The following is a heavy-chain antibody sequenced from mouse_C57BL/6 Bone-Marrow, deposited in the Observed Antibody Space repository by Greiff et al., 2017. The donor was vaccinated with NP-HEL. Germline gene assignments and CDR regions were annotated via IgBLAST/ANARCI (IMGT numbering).Heavy chain of an antibody. CDR2: IRLKSDNYAT. Sequence: EVMLVESGGGLVQPGGSMKLSCVASGFTFSNYWMNWVRQSPEKGLEWVAQIRLKSDNYATHYAESVKGRFTISRDDSKSSVYLQMNNLRAEDTGIYYCTGGTTEGPFDYWGQGTTLTVSS. V-gene: IGHV6-3*01. D-gene: IGHD1-1*01. J-gene: IGHJ2*01. CDR3: TGGTTEGPFDY. CDR1: GFTFSNYW.